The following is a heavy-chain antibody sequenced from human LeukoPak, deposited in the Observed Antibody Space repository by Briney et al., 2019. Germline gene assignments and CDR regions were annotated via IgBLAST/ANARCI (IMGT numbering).Heavy chain of an antibody. J-gene: IGHJ5*02. Sequence: SETLSLTCTVSGHSINSHYWSWVRQSPEKGLEWIGYIYHDGRGDNNPSLKSRVTISMDTSRNQFSLNLRTATAADTAVYYCARGGGRSWYIRWFEPWGQGTLVTVSS. CDR2: IYHDGRG. V-gene: IGHV4-59*11. CDR1: GHSINSHY. CDR3: ARGGGRSWYIRWFEP. D-gene: IGHD6-13*01.